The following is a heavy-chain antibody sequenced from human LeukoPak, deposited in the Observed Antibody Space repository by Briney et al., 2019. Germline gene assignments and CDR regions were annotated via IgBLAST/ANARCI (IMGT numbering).Heavy chain of an antibody. CDR3: GRSMDSSTSRLIEY. Sequence: GASVKVSCKASGGTFSSYEISWVRQAPGQGLEWMGWISVYKGNTNYAQKLQGRVTMTTDTSTSTVYMELRSLRSDDTAVYYCGRSMDSSTSRLIEYWGQGTLVTVSS. CDR2: ISVYKGNT. V-gene: IGHV1-18*01. CDR1: GGTFSSYE. J-gene: IGHJ4*02. D-gene: IGHD6-6*01.